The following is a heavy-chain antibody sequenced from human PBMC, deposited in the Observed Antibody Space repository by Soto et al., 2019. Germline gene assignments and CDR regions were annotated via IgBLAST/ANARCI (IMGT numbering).Heavy chain of an antibody. D-gene: IGHD1-1*01. CDR2: IGANGQGI. Sequence: GGPLRLSSAASIFTFNNSAMSWLRQARGREFDWVSAIGANGQGIYYADSVKGRFNISKDGSKNAVFLHMDSLTAEDTAVYYGAKDRNYPLDQFQNWGQGTLVTVSS. CDR1: IFTFNNSA. V-gene: IGHV3-23*01. CDR3: AKDRNYPLDQFQN. J-gene: IGHJ4*02.